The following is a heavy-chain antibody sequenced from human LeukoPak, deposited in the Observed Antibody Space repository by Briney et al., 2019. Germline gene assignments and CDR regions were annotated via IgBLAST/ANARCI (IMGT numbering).Heavy chain of an antibody. Sequence: SVKVSCKASGGTFSSYAISGVRQAPGQGLEWMGRIIPIFGIANYAQKFQGRVTITADKSTSTAYMELSSLRSEDTAVYYSARASVENYYCYGMDVWAKGPRSPSP. J-gene: IGHJ6*02. CDR1: GGTFSSYA. CDR3: ARASVENYYCYGMDV. D-gene: IGHD4-23*01. V-gene: IGHV1-69*04. CDR2: IIPIFGIA.